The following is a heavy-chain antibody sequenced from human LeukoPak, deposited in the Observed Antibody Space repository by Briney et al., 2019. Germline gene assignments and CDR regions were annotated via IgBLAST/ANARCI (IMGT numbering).Heavy chain of an antibody. CDR3: ARDTGIAAAAPRWFDL. CDR2: ISAYNGNT. D-gene: IGHD6-13*01. CDR1: GYTFTSYG. V-gene: IGHV1-18*04. J-gene: IGHJ5*02. Sequence: GASVKVSCKASGYTFTSYGISWVRQAPGQGLEWMGWISAYNGNTNYAQKLQGRVTMTTDTSTSTAYMELRSLRSDDTAVYYCARDTGIAAAAPRWFDLWGQGTLVTVSS.